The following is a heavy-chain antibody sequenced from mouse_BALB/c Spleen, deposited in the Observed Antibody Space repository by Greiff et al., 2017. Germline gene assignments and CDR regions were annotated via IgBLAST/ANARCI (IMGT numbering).Heavy chain of an antibody. Sequence: EVMLVESGGGLVQPGGSRKLSCAASGFTFSSYTMSWVRQTPEKRLEWVATISSGGSYTYYPDSVKGRFTISRDNAKNTLYLQMSSLKSEDTAMYYCTRESLSYWGQGTTLTVSS. CDR1: GFTFSSYT. V-gene: IGHV5-6-4*01. CDR2: ISSGGSYT. J-gene: IGHJ2*01. CDR3: TRESLSY.